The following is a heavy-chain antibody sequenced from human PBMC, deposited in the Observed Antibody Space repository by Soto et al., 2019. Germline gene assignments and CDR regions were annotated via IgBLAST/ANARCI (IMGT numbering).Heavy chain of an antibody. J-gene: IGHJ4*02. CDR2: ISGSGGST. V-gene: IGHV3-23*01. Sequence: PGGSLRLSCAASGFTFSSYAMSWVRQAPGKGLEWVSAISGSGGSTYYADSVKGRFTISRDNSKNTLYLQMNSLRAEDTAVYYCAKERRRDSSGWYTYDYWGQGTLVTVSS. D-gene: IGHD6-19*01. CDR3: AKERRRDSSGWYTYDY. CDR1: GFTFSSYA.